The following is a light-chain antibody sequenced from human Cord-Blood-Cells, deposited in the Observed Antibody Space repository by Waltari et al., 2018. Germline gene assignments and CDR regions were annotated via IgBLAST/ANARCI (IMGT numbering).Light chain of an antibody. V-gene: IGLV2-14*03. CDR2: DVS. CDR1: SSDVGGYNY. Sequence: QSALTQPASVSGSPGQSITISCTGTSSDVGGYNYFSWYQQHPGKAPKLMIYDVSNRPSGVSNRFSGSKSGNTASLTMSGLQAEDEADYYCSSYTSSSSWVFGGGTKLTVL. CDR3: SSYTSSSSWV. J-gene: IGLJ3*02.